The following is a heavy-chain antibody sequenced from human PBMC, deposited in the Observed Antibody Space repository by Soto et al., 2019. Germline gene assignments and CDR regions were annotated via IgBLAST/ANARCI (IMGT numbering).Heavy chain of an antibody. CDR1: GGSISSGDYY. CDR2: IYYSGST. V-gene: IGHV4-30-4*01. Sequence: SETLSLTCTVSGGSISSGDYYWSWIRQPPGKGLECIGYIYYSGSTYYNPSLESRVTISVDTTKNQFSLKLSSVTAADTAVYYCARDHYVYDILTGYGYYYGMDVWGQGTTVTVSS. D-gene: IGHD3-9*01. CDR3: ARDHYVYDILTGYGYYYGMDV. J-gene: IGHJ6*02.